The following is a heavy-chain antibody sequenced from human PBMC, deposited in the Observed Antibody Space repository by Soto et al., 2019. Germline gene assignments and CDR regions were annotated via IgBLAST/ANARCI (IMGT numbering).Heavy chain of an antibody. CDR3: ARGSKLVAEHYYGMDV. V-gene: IGHV1-69*06. Sequence: GASVKVSCKASGGTFSSYAISWVRQAPGQGLEWMGGIIPIFGTANYSQKFQGRVTITADKSTSTAYRELSSLRSEDTAVYYCARGSKLVAEHYYGMDVWGQGTTVTVSS. D-gene: IGHD5-12*01. J-gene: IGHJ6*02. CDR1: GGTFSSYA. CDR2: IIPIFGTA.